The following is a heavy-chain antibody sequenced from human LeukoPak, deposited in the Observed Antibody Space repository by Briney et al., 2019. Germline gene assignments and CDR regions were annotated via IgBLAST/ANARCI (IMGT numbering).Heavy chain of an antibody. V-gene: IGHV3-23*01. Sequence: GGSLRLSCAASGFTFSSYAMSWVRQAPGKGLEWVSAISGSGGSTYYADSVKGRFTISRDNSKNTLYLQMNSLRAEDTAVYYCAKGIAAAGNLSYYYYYYGMDVWGKGTTVTVSS. J-gene: IGHJ6*04. CDR3: AKGIAAAGNLSYYYYYYGMDV. CDR1: GFTFSSYA. D-gene: IGHD6-13*01. CDR2: ISGSGGST.